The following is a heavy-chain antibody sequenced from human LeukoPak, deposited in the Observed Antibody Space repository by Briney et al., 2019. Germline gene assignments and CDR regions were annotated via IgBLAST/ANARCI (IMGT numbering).Heavy chain of an antibody. CDR2: IYHSGTT. Sequence: PSETLSLTCAVSGGAISSSNCWSWVRQPPGKGLEWIGEIYHSGTTNYNPSLQSRVTMSVDKSKNQFSLKLSSVTAADTAVYYCATYFYGEYGSYYFDYWGQGTLVTVSS. CDR3: ATYFYGEYGSYYFDY. J-gene: IGHJ4*02. CDR1: GGAISSSNC. V-gene: IGHV4-4*02. D-gene: IGHD4-17*01.